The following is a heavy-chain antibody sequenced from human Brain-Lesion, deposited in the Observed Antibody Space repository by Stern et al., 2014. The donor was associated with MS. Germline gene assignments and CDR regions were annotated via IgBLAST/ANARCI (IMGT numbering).Heavy chain of an antibody. CDR3: AGDSGSHVGGAIDY. D-gene: IGHD1-26*01. CDR2: IYWDDDK. Sequence: QVTASEPGPTLVNPTHTFPVTFTFSGLSLNTGGVRVGWVPQPPGKPLVWLALIYWDDDKRYNPSPKSRITIPKDTTKVQVVLTMTSVDPVDTATYYCAGDSGSHVGGAIDYWGQGTLVTVSS. J-gene: IGHJ4*02. V-gene: IGHV2-5*02. CDR1: GLSLNTGGVR.